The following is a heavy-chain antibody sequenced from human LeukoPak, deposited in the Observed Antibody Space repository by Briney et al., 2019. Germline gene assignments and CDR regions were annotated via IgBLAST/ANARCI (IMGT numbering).Heavy chain of an antibody. CDR2: IYYSGST. J-gene: IGHJ5*02. CDR3: ASRNNWSEQFDP. CDR1: GGSISSHY. D-gene: IGHD1-20*01. Sequence: SETLSLTCTVSGGSISSHYWSWIRQPPGKGLEWIGYIYYSGSTNYNPSLKSRVTISVDTSKNQFSLKLSSVTAADTAVYYCASRNNWSEQFDPWGQGTLVTVSS. V-gene: IGHV4-59*11.